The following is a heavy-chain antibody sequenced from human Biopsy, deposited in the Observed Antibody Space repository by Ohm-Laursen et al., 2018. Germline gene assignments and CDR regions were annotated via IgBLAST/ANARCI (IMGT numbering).Heavy chain of an antibody. Sequence: DTLSLTCTVSGDSINNYYWSWIRQPAGQGLEWIGRIYTSGSPNYNLSLESRVTMSVDTSKNQFSQNLRSVTAADTAVYYCARGTGRYYVYGASDIWGQGTVVTVSS. CDR1: GDSINNYY. D-gene: IGHD1-26*01. CDR3: ARGTGRYYVYGASDI. J-gene: IGHJ3*02. CDR2: IYTSGSP. V-gene: IGHV4-4*07.